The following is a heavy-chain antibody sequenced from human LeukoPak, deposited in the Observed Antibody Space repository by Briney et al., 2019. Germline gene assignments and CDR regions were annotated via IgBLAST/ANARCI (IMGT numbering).Heavy chain of an antibody. V-gene: IGHV4-39*01. CDR2: IYYSGST. CDR3: ARRRPGIAVAGSHDAFDI. Sequence: SETLSPTCTVSGGSISSSSYYWGWIRQPPGKGLEWIGSIYYSGSTYYNPSLKSRVTISVDTSKNQFSLKLSSVTAADTAVYYCARRRPGIAVAGSHDAFDIWGQGTMVTVSS. J-gene: IGHJ3*02. CDR1: GGSISSSSYY. D-gene: IGHD6-19*01.